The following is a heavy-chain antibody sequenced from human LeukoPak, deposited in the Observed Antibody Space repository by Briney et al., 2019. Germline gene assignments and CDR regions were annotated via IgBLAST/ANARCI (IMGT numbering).Heavy chain of an antibody. J-gene: IGHJ4*02. CDR2: IKQDGSEE. CDR3: ARTSTRDGYRYFDY. Sequence: GGSLRLSCAASGFTFGSYWMSWVRQAPGKGLEWVANIKQDGSEEYYVDSVKGRFTISRDNAKNSLYLQTNSLRAEDTAVYYCARTSTRDGYRYFDYWGQGTLVTASS. CDR1: GFTFGSYW. D-gene: IGHD5-24*01. V-gene: IGHV3-7*04.